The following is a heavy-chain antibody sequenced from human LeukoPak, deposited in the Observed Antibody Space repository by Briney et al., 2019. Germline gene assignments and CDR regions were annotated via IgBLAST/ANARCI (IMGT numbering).Heavy chain of an antibody. J-gene: IGHJ6*02. D-gene: IGHD2-2*01. CDR3: ARGFVVVPAAILGNYYYYGMDV. CDR2: IIAYNGNT. V-gene: IGHV1-18*01. Sequence: DSVKVSCKASGYTFTSYGISWVRQAPGQGLEWMGWIIAYNGNTNYAQKLQGRVTMTTDTSTSTAYMELRSLRSDDTAVYYCARGFVVVPAAILGNYYYYGMDVWGQGTTVTVSS. CDR1: GYTFTSYG.